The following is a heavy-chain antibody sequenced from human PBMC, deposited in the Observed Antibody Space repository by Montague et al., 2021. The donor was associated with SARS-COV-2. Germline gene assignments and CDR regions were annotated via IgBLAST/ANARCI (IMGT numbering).Heavy chain of an antibody. CDR3: ARTPVSGYHGGFDS. J-gene: IGHJ4*02. CDR1: GGSNSTYY. D-gene: IGHD2-2*01. CDR2: IFISGTA. V-gene: IGHV4-4*07. Sequence: SETLSLTCTVYGGSNSTYYWSRTRPPAGKALESIARIFISGTACSRPFPKTRVTMAVDTSKNQFSLKVTSVTAAYTIVYYCARTPVSGYHGGFDSWGQGALVCVAS.